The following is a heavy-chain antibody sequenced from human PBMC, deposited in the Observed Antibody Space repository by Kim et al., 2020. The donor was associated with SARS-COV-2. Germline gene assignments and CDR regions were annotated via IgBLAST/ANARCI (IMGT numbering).Heavy chain of an antibody. CDR3: ATGLNDFWSPPGWFAP. V-gene: IGHV4-39*01. Sequence: SLESRVTISVDTSKNQFSLKLSSVTAADTAVYYCATGLNDFWSPPGWFAPWGQGTLVTVSS. J-gene: IGHJ5*02. D-gene: IGHD3-3*01.